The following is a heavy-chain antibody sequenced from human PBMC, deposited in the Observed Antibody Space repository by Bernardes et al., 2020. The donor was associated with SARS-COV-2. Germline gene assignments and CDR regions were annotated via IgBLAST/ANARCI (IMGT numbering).Heavy chain of an antibody. V-gene: IGHV3-21*01. CDR3: ARQYCSGGSCYFDY. CDR1: GFTFSSYA. J-gene: IGHJ4*02. D-gene: IGHD2-15*01. CDR2: ITSSSIYI. Sequence: GGSLRLSCAASGFTFSSYAMDWVRQAPGKGLEWVSSITSSSIYIYYADSVKGRFTISRDNAKNSLFLQMNSLRAEDTAVYYCARQYCSGGSCYFDYWGQGTLVTVSS.